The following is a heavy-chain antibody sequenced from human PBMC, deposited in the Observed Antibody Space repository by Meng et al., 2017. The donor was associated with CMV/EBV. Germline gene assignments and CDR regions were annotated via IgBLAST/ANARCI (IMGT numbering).Heavy chain of an antibody. Sequence: SETLSLTCAVYGGSFSGYYWSWIRQPPGKGLEWIGEINHSGSTNYNPSLQSRVTISVDTSKNQFSLKLSSVTAADTAVYYCARGDLDYWGQGTLVTVSS. V-gene: IGHV4-34*01. CDR3: ARGDLDY. CDR1: GGSFSGYY. CDR2: INHSGST. J-gene: IGHJ4*02.